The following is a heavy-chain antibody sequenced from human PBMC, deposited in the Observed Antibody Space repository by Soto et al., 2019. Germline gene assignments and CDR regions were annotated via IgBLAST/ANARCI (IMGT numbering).Heavy chain of an antibody. CDR2: IYYSGST. J-gene: IGHJ3*02. CDR3: ARRGGLRDAFDI. V-gene: IGHV4-31*03. D-gene: IGHD5-12*01. Sequence: SETLSLTCTVSGGSISSGGYYWSWIRQHPWKGPEWIGYIYYSGSTYYNPSLKSRVTISVDTSKNQFSLKLSSVTAADTAVYYCARRGGLRDAFDIWGQGTMVT. CDR1: GGSISSGGYY.